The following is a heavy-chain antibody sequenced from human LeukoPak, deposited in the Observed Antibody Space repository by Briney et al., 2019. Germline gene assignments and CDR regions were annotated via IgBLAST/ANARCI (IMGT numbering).Heavy chain of an antibody. CDR3: ARDRGEWFGELYKTYYFDY. D-gene: IGHD3-10*01. J-gene: IGHJ4*02. V-gene: IGHV3-33*01. CDR1: GFTFSSYG. Sequence: GGSLRLSCAASGFTFSSYGMHWVRQAPGKGLEWVAVIWYDGSNKYYADSVKGRFTISRDNSKNTLYLQMNSLRAEDTAVYYCARDRGEWFGELYKTYYFDYWGQGTLVTVSS. CDR2: IWYDGSNK.